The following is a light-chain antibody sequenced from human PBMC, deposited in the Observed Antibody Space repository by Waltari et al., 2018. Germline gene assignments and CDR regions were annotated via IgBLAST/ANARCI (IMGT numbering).Light chain of an antibody. CDR2: WAS. J-gene: IGKJ1*01. Sequence: EIVMTQSPDSLTVSLGERATINCKSSQSVIHSHNGKSYLAWYQHNRGQPPKLLILWASSRESGVPDRFSGSGSGTDFTLSISSLQAEDVAVYYCQQYVRLPWTFGQGTQVEVK. CDR1: QSVIHSHNGKSY. V-gene: IGKV4-1*01. CDR3: QQYVRLPWT.